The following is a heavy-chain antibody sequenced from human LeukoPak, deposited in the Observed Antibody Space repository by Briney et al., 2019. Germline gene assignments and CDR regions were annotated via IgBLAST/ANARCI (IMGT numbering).Heavy chain of an antibody. Sequence: GRSLRLSCAASGFTFSGNAMHWVRQAPGKGLECVAAISYEGSNKYYSDSVKGRFTISRDNSKNTLYLQMSSLRPEDTAVYYCVRGGDYYGSDPFYFDHWGQGTLVTVSS. V-gene: IGHV3-30*04. D-gene: IGHD3-10*01. CDR1: GFTFSGNA. CDR2: ISYEGSNK. J-gene: IGHJ4*02. CDR3: VRGGDYYGSDPFYFDH.